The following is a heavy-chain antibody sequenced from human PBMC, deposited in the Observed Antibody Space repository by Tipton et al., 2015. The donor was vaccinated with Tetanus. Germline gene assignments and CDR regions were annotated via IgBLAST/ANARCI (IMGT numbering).Heavy chain of an antibody. CDR2: VSSSGNS. D-gene: IGHD2-2*01. J-gene: IGHJ4*02. CDR1: GGSITEDY. V-gene: IGHV4-4*07. CDR3: ARGWSECSSWSCSPFDS. Sequence: TLSLTCNVSGGSITEDYWSWIRQPPGKRLEWIGFVSSSGNSNYSPSLTGRVSMPLDTSKQQFSLSLTSATAADTAVYYCARGWSECSSWSCSPFDSWGQGTLVTVSS.